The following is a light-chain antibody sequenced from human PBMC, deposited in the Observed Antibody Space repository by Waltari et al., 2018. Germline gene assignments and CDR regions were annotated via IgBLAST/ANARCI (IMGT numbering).Light chain of an antibody. CDR3: QHHNYRTPWT. CDR1: QEIEKY. J-gene: IGKJ2*02. V-gene: IGKV1-33*01. Sequence: DIELTPSPASLSASVGDPVTIPCQASQEIEKYLNRYQQKPGQAPEVLIYDTSSLQTGGPSRCTGRGAGTYDTFTINAVLPDDSATYYCQHHNYRTPWTFGRGTKLEI. CDR2: DTS.